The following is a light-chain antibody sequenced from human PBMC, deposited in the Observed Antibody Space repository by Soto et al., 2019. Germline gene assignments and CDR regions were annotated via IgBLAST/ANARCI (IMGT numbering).Light chain of an antibody. CDR2: KAS. CDR1: QSISSW. V-gene: IGKV1-5*03. J-gene: IGKJ1*01. CDR3: QQYNSYSPST. Sequence: DLQMTQSPSTLSASVGDRVTITCRASQSISSWLAWYQQKPGTAPKLLIYKASSLESGVPSRFSGSGSGTEFTLTISNLQPDDFATYYCQQYNSYSPSTFGQGTKVEIK.